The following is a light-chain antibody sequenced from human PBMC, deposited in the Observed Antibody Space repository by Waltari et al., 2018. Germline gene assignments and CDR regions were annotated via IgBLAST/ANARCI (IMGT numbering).Light chain of an antibody. CDR2: EVT. CDR1: SSDVGGYHY. Sequence: QSALTQPASVPGSPGQSVTISCTGTSSDVGGYHYVSWYQQHPAHAPKLMISEVTQRPSGVSNRFSGSKSDNTASLTISGLQAEDEADYDCSSYTRSTYPVVFGGGTKLTVL. CDR3: SSYTRSTYPVV. J-gene: IGLJ2*01. V-gene: IGLV2-14*01.